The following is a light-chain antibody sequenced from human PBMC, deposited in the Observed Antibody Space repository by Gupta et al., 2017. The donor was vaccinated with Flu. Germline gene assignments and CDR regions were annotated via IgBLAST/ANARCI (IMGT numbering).Light chain of an antibody. CDR1: SSDVGGYNY. CDR2: DVS. CDR3: CSYAGSYTPVV. Sequence: QSALTQPRSVSGSPGQSVTISCPGTSSDVGGYNYVPWYQQHPGKAPKLMIYDVSKRPSGVPDRFSGSKSGNTASLTISGLQAEDEADYYGCSYAGSYTPVVFGGGTKLTVL. J-gene: IGLJ2*01. V-gene: IGLV2-11*01.